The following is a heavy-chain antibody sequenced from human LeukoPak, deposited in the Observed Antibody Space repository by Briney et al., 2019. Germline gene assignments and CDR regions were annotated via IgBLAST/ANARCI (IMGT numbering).Heavy chain of an antibody. CDR1: GGSISSYY. CDR3: ARKAPALDY. V-gene: IGHV4-59*01. Sequence: SETLSLTCTVSGGSISSYYWSWIRQPPGKGLEWIGYIYYSGSTNYNPSLKSRVTISVDTSKNQLSLKLSSVTAADTAVYYCARKAPALDYCGQGTLVTVSS. J-gene: IGHJ4*02. D-gene: IGHD2-2*01. CDR2: IYYSGST.